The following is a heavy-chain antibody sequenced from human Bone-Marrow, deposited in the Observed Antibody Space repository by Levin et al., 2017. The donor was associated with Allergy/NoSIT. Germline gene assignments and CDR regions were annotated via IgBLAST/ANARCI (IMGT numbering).Heavy chain of an antibody. J-gene: IGHJ4*02. V-gene: IGHV3-74*01. CDR2: LNEDGSIT. CDR3: TRDIGGKGAY. CDR1: GFTFGTYW. Sequence: GGSLRLSCAASGFTFGTYWMHWVRQVPGKGLVWVARLNEDGSITNHADSVKGRFSIYRDNAKNTLYLQMNSLRVEDTAVYFCTRDIGGKGAYWGQGTLVTVSS. D-gene: IGHD4-23*01.